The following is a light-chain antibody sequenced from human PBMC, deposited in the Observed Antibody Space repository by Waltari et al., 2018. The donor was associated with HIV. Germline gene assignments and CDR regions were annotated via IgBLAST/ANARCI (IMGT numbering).Light chain of an antibody. V-gene: IGLV1-51*01. Sequence: QSVLTQPPSVSAAPGQKVTISCSGSSSTLGNNYLSWYQQLPRTAPKLLIYDNNKRPSGMPDRFSGSKSGTSATLGITGLQTGDEADYYCGAWDNSLSAWVLGGGTQLTVL. CDR1: SSTLGNNY. J-gene: IGLJ3*02. CDR2: DNN. CDR3: GAWDNSLSAWV.